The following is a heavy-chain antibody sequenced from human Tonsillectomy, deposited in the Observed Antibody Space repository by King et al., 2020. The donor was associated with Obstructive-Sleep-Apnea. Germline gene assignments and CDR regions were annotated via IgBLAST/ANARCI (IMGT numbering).Heavy chain of an antibody. V-gene: IGHV3-66*01. CDR2: IYSGGRT. CDR1: GFTVSSDY. J-gene: IGHJ4*02. D-gene: IGHD5-12*01. Sequence: DVQLVESGGGLVQSGGSLRLSCAASGFTVSSDYMSWVRQAPGKGLEWVSVIYSGGRTYYVDSVKGRFTISRDNSKNTLYLQMNSLRAEDTAVYYCARASGYDPLEIDYWGQGTLVTVSS. CDR3: ARASGYDPLEIDY.